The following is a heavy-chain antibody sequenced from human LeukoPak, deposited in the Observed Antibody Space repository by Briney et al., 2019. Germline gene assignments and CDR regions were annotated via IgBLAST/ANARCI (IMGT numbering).Heavy chain of an antibody. D-gene: IGHD3-10*01. Sequence: VASVKVSCKASGYSFINYDINWVRQGTGQGLEWMGWMNPNSGNTGYAQKFQGRVTMTRNTSISTAYMELSSLRSEDTAVYYCATATMVRDVHFDYWGQGTLVTVSS. CDR1: GYSFINYD. J-gene: IGHJ4*02. CDR3: ATATMVRDVHFDY. CDR2: MNPNSGNT. V-gene: IGHV1-8*01.